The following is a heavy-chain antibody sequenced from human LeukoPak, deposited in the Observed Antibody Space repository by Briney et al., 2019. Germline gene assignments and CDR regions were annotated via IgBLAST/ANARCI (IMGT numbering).Heavy chain of an antibody. CDR2: ISSSGSSI. V-gene: IGHV3-11*01. J-gene: IGHJ6*02. CDR3: ARPHPRGDYYGMDV. D-gene: IGHD3-10*01. Sequence: GGSLRLSCAASGFTFSDYYMGWIRQAPGKGRVWVSYISSSGSSIYYGDSVKGRFTISRDNAKNSLYLQMYSLRAGDAAVYYCARPHPRGDYYGMDVWGQETTVTVS. CDR1: GFTFSDYY.